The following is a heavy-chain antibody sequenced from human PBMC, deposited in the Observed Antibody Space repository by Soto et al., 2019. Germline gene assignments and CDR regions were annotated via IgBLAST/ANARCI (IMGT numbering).Heavy chain of an antibody. Sequence: GGSLRLSCATSGFTFSDYYMSWIRQAPGKGLEWVSYISSSGSTIYYADSVKGRFTISRDNAKNSLYLQMNSLRAEDTAVYYCAREATTYDSPFDYWGQGTLVTVSS. D-gene: IGHD1-26*01. J-gene: IGHJ4*02. V-gene: IGHV3-11*01. CDR2: ISSSGSTI. CDR1: GFTFSDYY. CDR3: AREATTYDSPFDY.